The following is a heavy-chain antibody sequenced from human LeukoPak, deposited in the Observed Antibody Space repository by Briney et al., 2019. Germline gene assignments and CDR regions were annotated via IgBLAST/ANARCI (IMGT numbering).Heavy chain of an antibody. D-gene: IGHD6-19*01. Sequence: ASVKVSCKASGYTFTGYYMHWVRQAPGQGLEWMGWVNPNSGGTNYAQKFQGRVTMTRDTSISTAYMELSRLRSDDTAVYYCASALEVAGTAFDIWGQGTMVTVSP. CDR2: VNPNSGGT. CDR1: GYTFTGYY. CDR3: ASALEVAGTAFDI. J-gene: IGHJ3*02. V-gene: IGHV1-2*02.